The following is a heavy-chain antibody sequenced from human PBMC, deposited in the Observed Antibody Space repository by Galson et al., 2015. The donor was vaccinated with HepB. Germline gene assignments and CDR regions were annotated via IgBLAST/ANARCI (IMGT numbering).Heavy chain of an antibody. CDR1: GFTFSSYD. D-gene: IGHD3-9*01. V-gene: IGHV3-30*18. CDR3: AKSPYYDILTGYYFDS. CDR2: ISYDGSNK. Sequence: SLRLSCAASGFTFSSYDIHWVRQAPGKGLEWVAVISYDGSNKYYADSVKGRFTISRDNSKNTLYLQMNSLRAEDTAVYYCAKSPYYDILTGYYFDSWGQGTLVTVSS. J-gene: IGHJ4*02.